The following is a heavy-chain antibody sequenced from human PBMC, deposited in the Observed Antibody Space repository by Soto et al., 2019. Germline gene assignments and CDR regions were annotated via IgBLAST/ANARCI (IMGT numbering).Heavy chain of an antibody. CDR2: IIPILGIA. CDR1: GGTFSSYT. D-gene: IGHD2-2*01. V-gene: IGHV1-69*02. Sequence: SVKVSCKASGGTFSSYTISWVRQAPGQGLEWMGRIIPILGIANYAQKFQGRVTITADKSTSTAYMELSSLRSEDTAVYYCARGVTQVPAAYYWGQGTLVTVSS. CDR3: ARGVTQVPAAYY. J-gene: IGHJ4*02.